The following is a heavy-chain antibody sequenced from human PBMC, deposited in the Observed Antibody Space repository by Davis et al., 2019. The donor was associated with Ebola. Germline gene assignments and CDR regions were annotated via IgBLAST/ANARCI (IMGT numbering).Heavy chain of an antibody. V-gene: IGHV4-59*11. CDR2: THYSGST. J-gene: IGHJ6*02. Sequence: SQTLSPTCTLSAGSTSSHYWSWIRQLPGKGLEWIGYTHYSGSTNYNPSFKSRVTISVDTSKNQSSLKLSSVTAADPAVYYCAREKYYYGMDVWGQGTTVTVSS. CDR1: AGSTSSHY. CDR3: AREKYYYGMDV.